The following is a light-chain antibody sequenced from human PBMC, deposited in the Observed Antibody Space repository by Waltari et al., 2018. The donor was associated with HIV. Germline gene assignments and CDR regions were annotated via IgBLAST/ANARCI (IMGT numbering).Light chain of an antibody. Sequence: IVVTQSPLSLPVTPGEPASISCTSNQSLLYTNGYNYLDWYLQKPGQSPQLLIYLGSNRASRGPDRFSGSGSSTHFTLKISKLQTEDVGVYYWMQALQIPWTFGLGNKVEIK. CDR2: LGS. J-gene: IGKJ1*01. CDR3: MQALQIPWT. CDR1: QSLLYTNGYNY. V-gene: IGKV2-28*01.